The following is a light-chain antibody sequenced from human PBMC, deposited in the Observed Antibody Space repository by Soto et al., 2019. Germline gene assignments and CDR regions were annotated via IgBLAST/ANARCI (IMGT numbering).Light chain of an antibody. J-gene: IGKJ4*01. CDR2: AAS. Sequence: DIPMTQSPSSLSASVGDRVTITCRASQTIDRYLNWYQQKPGKAPKLLIYAASSVQNGVPSRFSGSGSGTDFALTISSLLPEDCATYYCQQSYSASFGGGTKVEIK. V-gene: IGKV1-39*01. CDR1: QTIDRY. CDR3: QQSYSAS.